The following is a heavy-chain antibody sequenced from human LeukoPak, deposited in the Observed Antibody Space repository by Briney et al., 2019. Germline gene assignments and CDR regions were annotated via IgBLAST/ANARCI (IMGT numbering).Heavy chain of an antibody. D-gene: IGHD3-3*01. Sequence: PGGSLRLSCAASGFTFSRQAMHWVRQAPGKGLEWVAVIWYDGSNKYYVDSVKGRFTISRENSKNTLYLQMNSLTAEDTAVYYCARGRALEYLLSTYRGRFFFDYWGQGTLVTVSS. CDR2: IWYDGSNK. CDR1: GFTFSRQA. CDR3: ARGRALEYLLSTYRGRFFFDY. V-gene: IGHV3-33*01. J-gene: IGHJ4*02.